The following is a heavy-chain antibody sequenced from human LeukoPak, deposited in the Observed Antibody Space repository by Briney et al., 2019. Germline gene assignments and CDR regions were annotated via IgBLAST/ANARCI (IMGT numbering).Heavy chain of an antibody. J-gene: IGHJ4*02. CDR3: AILRITGTTRHFDY. V-gene: IGHV1-69*05. CDR2: IIPIFGTA. CDR1: GGTFSSYA. Sequence: ASVKVSCKASGGTFSSYAISWVRQAPGQGLEWMGGIIPIFGTANYAQKFPGRVTITTDESTSTAYMELSSLRSEDTAVYYCAILRITGTTRHFDYWGQGTLVTVSS. D-gene: IGHD1-7*01.